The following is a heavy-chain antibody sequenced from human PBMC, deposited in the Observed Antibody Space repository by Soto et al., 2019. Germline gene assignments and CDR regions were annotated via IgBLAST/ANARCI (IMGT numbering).Heavy chain of an antibody. CDR2: ISPMFGAA. Sequence: QVQLVQSGAEMKKPGSSVKVSCQSSGGTFNTYEMNWVRQAPGQGPEWMGDISPMFGAANYAPKFQGRVTITADESTRTSYMLLGSLSSEDTALYFCCCEVQVHAPSFVYWGQGTLVTVSS. D-gene: IGHD2-21*01. CDR1: GGTFNTYE. V-gene: IGHV1-69*19. CDR3: CCEVQVHAPSFVY. J-gene: IGHJ4*02.